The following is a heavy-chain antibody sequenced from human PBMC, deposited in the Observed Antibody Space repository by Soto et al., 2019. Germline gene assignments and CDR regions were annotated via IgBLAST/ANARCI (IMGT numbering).Heavy chain of an antibody. Sequence: QVKLQESGPGLVRPSQTLSLTCTVSGASIISLDYYWTWIRQPPGKGLEWIGHIYHTGATYYNPSLTSRVVMSIATSSNQFSLKLSSVTAADTAVFYCASGVVVSLVQGVIGVNWFDAWGAGTLVTVSS. D-gene: IGHD3-10*01. CDR3: ASGVVVSLVQGVIGVNWFDA. V-gene: IGHV4-30-4*01. J-gene: IGHJ5*02. CDR1: GASIISLDYY. CDR2: IYHTGAT.